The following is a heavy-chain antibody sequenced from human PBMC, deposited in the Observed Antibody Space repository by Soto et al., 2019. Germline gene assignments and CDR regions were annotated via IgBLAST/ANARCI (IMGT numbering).Heavy chain of an antibody. Sequence: PGGSLRLSCAASGFTFSSYWMSWVRRAPGKGLEWVANIKQDGSEKYYVDSVKGRFTISRDNAKNSLYLQMNSLRAEDTAVYYCARGSDILTRYYTFWGQGTLVTVSS. J-gene: IGHJ4*02. D-gene: IGHD3-9*01. V-gene: IGHV3-7*01. CDR1: GFTFSSYW. CDR2: IKQDGSEK. CDR3: ARGSDILTRYYTF.